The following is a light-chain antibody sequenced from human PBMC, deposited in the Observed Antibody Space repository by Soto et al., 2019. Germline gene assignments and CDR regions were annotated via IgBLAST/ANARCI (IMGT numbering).Light chain of an antibody. Sequence: DIQITQSPSTLTASVGDRVTITCRASENIDSWLAWYQQKPWKAPKLLISKASILEPGVSSGFSGSRSGTEVALTVSSLQPDDFATYYCQQYRTYSRTFGGGTKVEIK. CDR3: QQYRTYSRT. J-gene: IGKJ4*01. V-gene: IGKV1-5*03. CDR1: ENIDSW. CDR2: KAS.